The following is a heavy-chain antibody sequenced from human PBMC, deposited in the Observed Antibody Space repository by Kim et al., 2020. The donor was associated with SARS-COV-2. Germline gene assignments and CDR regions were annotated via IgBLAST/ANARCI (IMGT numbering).Heavy chain of an antibody. CDR3: ARGLAPITMEVVAGFDC. J-gene: IGHJ4*02. CDR2: IYYSGST. D-gene: IGHD3-22*01. CDR1: GDSISSGGYY. V-gene: IGHV4-31*03. Sequence: SETLSLTCTVSGDSISSGGYYWSWIRQHPGKGLEWIGYIYYSGSTYSNPSLKSRVTISLDTSKSQFSLRLSSVTAADTAVYYCARGLAPITMEVVAGFDCWGQGTLVTVSS.